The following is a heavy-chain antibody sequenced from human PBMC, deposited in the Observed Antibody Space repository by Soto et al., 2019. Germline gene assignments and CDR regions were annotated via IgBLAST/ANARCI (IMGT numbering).Heavy chain of an antibody. V-gene: IGHV3-33*01. CDR1: GFTFSSYG. J-gene: IGHJ4*02. CDR2: IWYDGSNQ. D-gene: IGHD4-17*01. Sequence: QVQLVASGGGVVQPGRSLGLSCEASGFTFSSYGMHWVRQAPGKGLEWVAVIWYDGSNQYYADSVKGRFTISRDNSKNTLYLKMNSLRAEDTSVYYCAIDAQMTTWVTPDQYYFDYWGQGTLVTVSS. CDR3: AIDAQMTTWVTPDQYYFDY.